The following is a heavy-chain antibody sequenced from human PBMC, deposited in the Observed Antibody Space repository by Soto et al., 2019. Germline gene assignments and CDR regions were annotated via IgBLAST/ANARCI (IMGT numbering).Heavy chain of an antibody. Sequence: SVKVSCKASGGTFSGYAISWVRQPPGQGLEWMGGIIPIFGTANYAQKFQGRVTITADESTSTAYMELSSLRYEDTAVYYCALRGVVVVAATRSYYYYGMDVWGQGTTVTVSS. V-gene: IGHV1-69*13. D-gene: IGHD2-15*01. CDR3: ALRGVVVVAATRSYYYYGMDV. CDR1: GGTFSGYA. J-gene: IGHJ6*02. CDR2: IIPIFGTA.